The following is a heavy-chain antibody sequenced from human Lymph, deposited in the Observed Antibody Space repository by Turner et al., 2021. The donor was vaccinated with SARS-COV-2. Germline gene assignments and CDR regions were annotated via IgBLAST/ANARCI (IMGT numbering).Heavy chain of an antibody. V-gene: IGHV1-2*07. CDR1: GYNFTGYY. Sequence: QVQLVQSGAAMKKPGASVKVTFNASGYNFTGYYMHWVRQSPGQGLEWMGWIKPIRGRTNYAHKFHATVPLTRDTSISTAYSELSVLRSDDTAVYYCARSRDLQSMVRGVDPFDYWGQGTLVTVSS. CDR3: ARSRDLQSMVRGVDPFDY. J-gene: IGHJ4*02. D-gene: IGHD3-10*01. CDR2: IKPIRGRT.